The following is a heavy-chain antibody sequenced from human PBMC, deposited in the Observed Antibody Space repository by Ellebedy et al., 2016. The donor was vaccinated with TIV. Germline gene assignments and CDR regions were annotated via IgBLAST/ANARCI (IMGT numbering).Heavy chain of an antibody. CDR3: AKEGSYYYYGMDV. D-gene: IGHD3-10*01. Sequence: GESLKISCAASGFTFSSYAMHWVRQAPGKGLEWVAVISYDGSNKYYADSVKGRFTISRDKSKNTLYLQMNSLRAEDTAVYYCAKEGSYYYYGMDVWGQGTTVTVSS. J-gene: IGHJ6*02. CDR1: GFTFSSYA. V-gene: IGHV3-30*04. CDR2: ISYDGSNK.